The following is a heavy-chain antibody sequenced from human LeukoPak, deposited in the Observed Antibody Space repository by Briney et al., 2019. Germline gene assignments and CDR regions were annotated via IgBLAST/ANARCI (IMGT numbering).Heavy chain of an antibody. J-gene: IGHJ4*02. CDR2: IKGDGSKM. CDR1: GFTFSENW. Sequence: PGGSLRLSCGASGFTFSENWMSWVRQAPGRGPEWVADIKGDGSKMYYVDSVKGRFTISRDNDKNALYLQMNNLRVEDTGVYYCARDGTCLDFWGQRVLVTVSS. V-gene: IGHV3-7*01. CDR3: ARDGTCLDF.